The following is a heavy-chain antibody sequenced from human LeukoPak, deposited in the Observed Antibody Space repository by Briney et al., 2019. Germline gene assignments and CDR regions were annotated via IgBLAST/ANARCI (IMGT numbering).Heavy chain of an antibody. D-gene: IGHD3-22*01. Sequence: GGSLRLSCAASGFTFRTYSMNWVRQAPGKGLEWVSYIAGSDTTTYYADSVKGRFTIFRDNAKNSLYLQMNSLRAEDTALYYCTTLGYHLDSWGQGTLVTVSS. V-gene: IGHV3-48*04. CDR3: TTLGYHLDS. J-gene: IGHJ4*02. CDR1: GFTFRTYS. CDR2: IAGSDTTT.